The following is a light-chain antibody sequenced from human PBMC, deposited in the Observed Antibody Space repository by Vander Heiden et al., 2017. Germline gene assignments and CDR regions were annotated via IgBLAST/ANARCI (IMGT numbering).Light chain of an antibody. J-gene: IGKJ4*01. CDR3: QHSYITPLS. CDR2: AGS. V-gene: IGKV1-39*01. CDR1: QSNGNY. Sequence: DIQLTQSPSSLSASVGDRVTITCRASQSNGNYLNWYQQKPGKAPKLLIYAGSTLETGVTSRFSGSGSGTDFTLTITSLQPEDFATYYCQHSYITPLSFGGGTKVES.